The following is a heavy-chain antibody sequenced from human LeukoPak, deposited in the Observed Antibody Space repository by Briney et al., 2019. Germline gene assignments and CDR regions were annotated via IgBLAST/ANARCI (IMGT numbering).Heavy chain of an antibody. CDR2: VKEDGSEN. CDR1: GFTFSNFC. CDR3: ARDGVVNFWVSYGTYNYYYHMDV. Sequence: GGSLTLSCAASGFTFSNFCMSWVRQAPGKGLVWVANVKEDGSENDYVDSVKGRFTISRDNAQSSLYLQMDSLRAEDTAVYYCARDGVVNFWVSYGTYNYYYHMDVWGKGTTVTVSS. D-gene: IGHD3-16*01. J-gene: IGHJ6*04. V-gene: IGHV3-7*01.